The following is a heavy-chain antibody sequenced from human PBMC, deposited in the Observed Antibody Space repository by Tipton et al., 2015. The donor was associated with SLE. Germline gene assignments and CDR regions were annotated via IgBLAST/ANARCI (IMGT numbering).Heavy chain of an antibody. CDR3: ARDRPRLRFKSGAFDI. D-gene: IGHD4-17*01. Sequence: LRLSCAASGFTFSSYAMSWVRQAPGKGLEWVGEINHSGSTNYNPSLKSRVTISVDTSKNQFSLKLSSVTAADTAVYYCARDRPRLRFKSGAFDIWGQGKMVTVSS. CDR2: INHSGST. V-gene: IGHV4-34*01. CDR1: GFTFSSYA. J-gene: IGHJ3*02.